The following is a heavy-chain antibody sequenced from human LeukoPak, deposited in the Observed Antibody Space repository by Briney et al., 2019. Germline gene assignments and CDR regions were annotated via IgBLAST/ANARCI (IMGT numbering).Heavy chain of an antibody. CDR2: IIGSAVNT. CDR3: AKYTSGTSYRGLDQ. D-gene: IGHD3-10*01. CDR1: GLTVSSYA. Sequence: GESLRLSCGASGLTVSSYAMTWVRQAPGKGLEWVSTIIGSAVNTYYADSVKGRFTISREDSKNTVYLQMNSLRAEDTAVYSCAKYTSGTSYRGLDQWGQGTLVTVSS. V-gene: IGHV3-23*01. J-gene: IGHJ4*02.